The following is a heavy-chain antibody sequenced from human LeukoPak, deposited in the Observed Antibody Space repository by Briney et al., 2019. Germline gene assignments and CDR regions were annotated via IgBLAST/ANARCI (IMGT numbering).Heavy chain of an antibody. D-gene: IGHD6-13*01. J-gene: IGHJ6*02. CDR2: IYYGGST. CDR1: GDSISSSYYY. CDR3: ARGLGAYSSSWHYRYYYYGMDV. V-gene: IGHV4-39*07. Sequence: PSETLSLTCTVSGDSISSSYYYWVWIRRPPGKGLEWIGSIYYGGSTYSNPSLKSRVTISVDTSKNQFSLKLSSVTAADTAVYYCARGLGAYSSSWHYRYYYYGMDVWGQGTTVTVSS.